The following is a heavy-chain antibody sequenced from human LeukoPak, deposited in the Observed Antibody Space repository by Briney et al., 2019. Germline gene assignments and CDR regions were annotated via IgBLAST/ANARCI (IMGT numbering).Heavy chain of an antibody. D-gene: IGHD6-6*01. CDR1: GFTFSSYA. CDR3: AKATSIVARLTLGFDY. V-gene: IGHV3-23*01. Sequence: SGGSLRLSCAASGFTFSSYAMSWVRQAPGKGLEWVSAISGSSGSTYYADSVKGRFTISRDNSKNQLYLQMNSLRAEDTAVYYCAKATSIVARLTLGFDYWGQGTLVTVSS. J-gene: IGHJ4*02. CDR2: ISGSSGST.